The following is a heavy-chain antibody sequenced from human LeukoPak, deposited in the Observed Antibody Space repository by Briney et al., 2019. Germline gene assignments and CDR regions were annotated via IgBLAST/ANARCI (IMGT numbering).Heavy chain of an antibody. CDR3: AKDRGGSQLLGLPDY. D-gene: IGHD1-26*01. CDR2: ISGSGGST. CDR1: GFTFSSYA. Sequence: GGSLRLSCAASGFTFSSYAMSWVRQAPGKGLEWVSAISGSGGSTYYADSVKGRFTISRDNYKNTLYLQMNSLRAEDTAVYYCAKDRGGSQLLGLPDYWGQGTLVTVSS. J-gene: IGHJ4*02. V-gene: IGHV3-23*01.